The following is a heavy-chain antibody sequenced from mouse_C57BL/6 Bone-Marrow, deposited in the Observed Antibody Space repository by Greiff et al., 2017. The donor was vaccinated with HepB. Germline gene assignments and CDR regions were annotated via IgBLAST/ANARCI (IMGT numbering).Heavy chain of an antibody. V-gene: IGHV5-4*01. J-gene: IGHJ2*01. CDR1: GFTFSSYA. CDR3: ERFILHHY. D-gene: IGHD1-1*01. Sequence: DVHLVESGGGLVKPGGSLKLSCAASGFTFSSYAMSWVRQTPEKRLEWVATISDGGSYTYYPDNVKGRFTISRDNAKNNLYLQMSHLKSEDTAMYHCERFILHHYGGQGTTLTVSS. CDR2: ISDGGSYT.